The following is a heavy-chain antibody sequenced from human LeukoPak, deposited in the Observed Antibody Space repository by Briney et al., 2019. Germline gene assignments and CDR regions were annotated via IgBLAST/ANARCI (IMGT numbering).Heavy chain of an antibody. J-gene: IGHJ4*02. CDR1: GYTFTGYY. V-gene: IGHV1-2*02. CDR2: INPNSGGT. Sequence: ASVKVSCKASGYTFTGYYMHWVRQAPGQGLEWMGWINPNSGGTNYAQKFQGRVTMTRDTSISTAYMELSRLRSGDTAVYYCARSKRESGSYYYWGQGTLVTVSS. CDR3: ARSKRESGSYYY. D-gene: IGHD1-26*01.